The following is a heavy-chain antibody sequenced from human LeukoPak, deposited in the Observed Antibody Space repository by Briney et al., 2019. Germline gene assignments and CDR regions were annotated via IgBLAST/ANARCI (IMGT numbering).Heavy chain of an antibody. CDR3: AKDGSLLLWFGELENYFDY. V-gene: IGHV3-23*01. CDR1: GFTFSSYA. CDR2: ISGSGGST. Sequence: GGSLRLCCAASGFTFSSYAMRWVRQASGKGLEWVSAISGSGGSTYYADSVKGRFTISRDNSKNTLYLQMNSLRAEDTAVYYCAKDGSLLLWFGELENYFDYWGQGTLVTVSS. J-gene: IGHJ4*02. D-gene: IGHD3-10*01.